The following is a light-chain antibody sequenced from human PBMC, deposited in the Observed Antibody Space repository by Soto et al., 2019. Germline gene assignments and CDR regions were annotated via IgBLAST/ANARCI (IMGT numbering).Light chain of an antibody. CDR3: PQYGSAPRP. CDR1: QSISTW. V-gene: IGKV1-5*03. J-gene: IGKJ1*01. CDR2: KAS. Sequence: HSAVAWSVNVEDRVTTTGRASQSISTWLAWYQHKPGIAPKLPIYKASSLQSGIPSRFSGSGSGTEFTLTISRLEPEDFTVYHCPQYGSAPRPFGQ.